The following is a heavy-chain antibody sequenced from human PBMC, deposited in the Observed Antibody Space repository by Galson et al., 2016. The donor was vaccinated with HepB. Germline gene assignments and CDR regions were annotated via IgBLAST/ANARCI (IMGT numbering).Heavy chain of an antibody. Sequence: SLRLSCAASGFTFSSYHMHWVRQAPGKGLEWVAVIWYDGTNKDYADSVKGRFTISRDNSENTLYLQMNSLRAEDTAVYYCARDPSLNSGWYPHHYYYHGMDVWGRGTTVTVSS. CDR3: ARDPSLNSGWYPHHYYYHGMDV. D-gene: IGHD6-19*01. CDR2: IWYDGTNK. V-gene: IGHV3-33*01. J-gene: IGHJ6*02. CDR1: GFTFSSYH.